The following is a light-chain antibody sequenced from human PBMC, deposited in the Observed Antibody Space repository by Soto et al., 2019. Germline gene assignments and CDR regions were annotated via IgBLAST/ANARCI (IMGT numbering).Light chain of an antibody. CDR2: DVS. CDR1: SSDVGGYNY. V-gene: IGLV2-11*01. CDR3: CSYAGSYTWV. J-gene: IGLJ2*01. Sequence: QSALTQPRSVSGSXXQSVXISCTGTSSDVGGYNYVSWYQQHPGKAPKLMIYDVSKRPSGVPDRFSGSKSGNTASLTISGLQAEDEADYYCCSYAGSYTWVFGGGTKLTVL.